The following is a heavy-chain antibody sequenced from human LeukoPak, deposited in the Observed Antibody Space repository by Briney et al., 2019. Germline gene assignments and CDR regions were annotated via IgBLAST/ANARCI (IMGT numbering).Heavy chain of an antibody. CDR2: ISSSGSTI. CDR3: ARDLRALDY. V-gene: IGHV3-48*04. Sequence: PGGSLRLSCAASGFTFSSYSMNWVRQAPGKGLEWVSYISSSGSTIYYADSVKGRFTISRDNAKNSLYLQMNSLRAEDTAVYYCARDLRALDYWGQGTLVTVSS. CDR1: GFTFSSYS. J-gene: IGHJ4*02.